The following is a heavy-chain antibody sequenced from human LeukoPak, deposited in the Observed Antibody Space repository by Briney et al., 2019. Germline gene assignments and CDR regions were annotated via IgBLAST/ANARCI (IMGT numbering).Heavy chain of an antibody. Sequence: ASVKVSCKVSGYTLTELSMHWVRQAPGKGLEWMGRFDPEDGETIYAQKFQGRVTLTADTSTDTAYMELSSLRSEDTAVYYCAAARISYTGYDPFDYWGQGTLVTVSS. D-gene: IGHD5-12*01. CDR3: AAARISYTGYDPFDY. V-gene: IGHV1-24*01. CDR2: FDPEDGET. J-gene: IGHJ4*02. CDR1: GYTLTELS.